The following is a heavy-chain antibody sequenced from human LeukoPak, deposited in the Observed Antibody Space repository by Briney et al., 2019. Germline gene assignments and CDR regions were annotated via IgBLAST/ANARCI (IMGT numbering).Heavy chain of an antibody. CDR2: ISGSGGST. CDR1: GFTFNISA. D-gene: IGHD5-12*01. V-gene: IGHV3-23*01. CDR3: ARVTSGYEYYYYYMDV. Sequence: GGSLRLSCAASGFTFNISAMSWVRQAPGKGLECVSPISGSGGSTYYADSVKGRFTISRDNSKNTLYLQMGSLRAEDMAVYYCARVTSGYEYYYYYMDVWGKGTTVTISS. J-gene: IGHJ6*03.